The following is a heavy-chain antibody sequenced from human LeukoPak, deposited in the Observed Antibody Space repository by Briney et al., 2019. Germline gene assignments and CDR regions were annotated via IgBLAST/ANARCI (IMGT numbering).Heavy chain of an antibody. CDR1: GFTFNSYA. Sequence: GGSLRLSCAASGFTFNSYAISWVRQAPGEGLEWVSGIMGSGGGAFYAESVKGRFTISRDNSKNTLYLQMNSLRADDTAAYYCVKDATFSGVNYFDYWGQGALVTVSS. V-gene: IGHV3-23*01. D-gene: IGHD3-3*01. J-gene: IGHJ4*02. CDR3: VKDATFSGVNYFDY. CDR2: IMGSGGGA.